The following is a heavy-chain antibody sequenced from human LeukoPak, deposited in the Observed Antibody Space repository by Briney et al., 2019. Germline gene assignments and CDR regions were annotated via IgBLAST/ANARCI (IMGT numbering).Heavy chain of an antibody. J-gene: IGHJ4*02. D-gene: IGHD1-1*01. CDR2: LRGNGDT. Sequence: GGSLTLSCAASGFSFSSYAMSWVREAPARGLEWVSSLRGNGDTFYADSVKGRFTLSRDDSRNTVYLQLNNLRVEDTAVYYCAKANWVSNADAVFWGQGTVVTGSS. CDR3: AKANWVSNADAVF. CDR1: GFSFSSYA. V-gene: IGHV3-23*01.